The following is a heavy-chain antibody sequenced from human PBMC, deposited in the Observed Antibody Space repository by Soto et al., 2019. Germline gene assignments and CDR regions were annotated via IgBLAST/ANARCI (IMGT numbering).Heavy chain of an antibody. V-gene: IGHV4-34*01. CDR2: INHSGST. J-gene: IGHJ6*03. CDR3: GRARVVVAAYRNNYYYYYMDV. D-gene: IGHD2-15*01. Sequence: SETLSLTCAVYGGSFSGYYWSWIRQPPGKGLEWIGEINHSGSTNYNPSLKSRVTLSVDTSKNQFSLKLSSVTAADTAVYYCGRARVVVAAYRNNYYYYYMDVWGKGTTVTVSS. CDR1: GGSFSGYY.